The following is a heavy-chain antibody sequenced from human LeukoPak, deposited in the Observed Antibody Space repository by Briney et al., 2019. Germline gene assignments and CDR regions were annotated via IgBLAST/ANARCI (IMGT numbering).Heavy chain of an antibody. D-gene: IGHD6-13*01. J-gene: IGHJ1*01. V-gene: IGHV4-39*07. CDR3: TRDLPYSSSQH. CDR2: IYYSGST. Sequence: SETLSLTCTVSGGSISDYYWGWIRQPPGKGLEWIGSIYYSGSTYYNPSLKSRVTISVDTSKNQFSLKLSSVTAADTAVYYCTRDLPYSSSQHWGQGTLVTVSS. CDR1: GGSISDYY.